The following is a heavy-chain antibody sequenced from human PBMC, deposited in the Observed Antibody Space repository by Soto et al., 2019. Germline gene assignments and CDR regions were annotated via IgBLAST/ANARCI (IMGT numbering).Heavy chain of an antibody. CDR1: GFAFSTYA. V-gene: IGHV3-23*01. CDR2: ISGSGGSS. Sequence: GGSLRLSCAAAGFAFSTYAMTWVRQAPGKGLEWVSVISGSGGSSYYAASVKGRFTISRDNSKNMLFLQMNGLRAEDTAVYYCAKVTKRAAAGRYEYYKYGMDVWGQGTTVTVSS. J-gene: IGHJ6*02. CDR3: AKVTKRAAAGRYEYYKYGMDV. D-gene: IGHD6-13*01.